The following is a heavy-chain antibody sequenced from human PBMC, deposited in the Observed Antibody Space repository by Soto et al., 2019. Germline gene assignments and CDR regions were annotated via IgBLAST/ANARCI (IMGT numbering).Heavy chain of an antibody. CDR1: GGTFSSYT. V-gene: IGHV1-69*04. CDR3: ARDITGTISWFDP. D-gene: IGHD1-7*01. CDR2: IIPILGIA. J-gene: IGHJ5*02. Sequence: SVKVSCKASGGTFSSYTISWVRQAPGQGLEWMGRIIPILGIANYAQKFQGRVTITADKSTSTAYMELSSLRSEDTAVYYCARDITGTISWFDPWGQGTLVTVSS.